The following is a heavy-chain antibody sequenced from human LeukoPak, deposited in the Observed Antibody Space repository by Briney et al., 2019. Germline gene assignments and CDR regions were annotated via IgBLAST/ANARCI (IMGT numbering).Heavy chain of an antibody. D-gene: IGHD3-10*01. J-gene: IGHJ4*02. Sequence: PGGSLRLSCAASGFTLSSYAMSWVRQAPGKGLEWVSAISDSGNTYHADSVKGRFTISRDSSKNTLFLQMNRLRPEDAAVYYCAKGVSTGSFSVSHYWGQGTLVTVSS. V-gene: IGHV3-23*01. CDR2: ISDSGNT. CDR1: GFTLSSYA. CDR3: AKGVSTGSFSVSHY.